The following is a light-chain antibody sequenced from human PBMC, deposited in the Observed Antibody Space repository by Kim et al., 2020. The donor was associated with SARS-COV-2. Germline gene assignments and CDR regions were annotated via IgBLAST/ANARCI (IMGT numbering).Light chain of an antibody. CDR2: SNN. CDR1: NSNIGSNT. J-gene: IGLJ1*01. CDR3: AAWDDSLDGYV. Sequence: ELTQPPSASGTPGQRITISCSGSNSNIGSNTLNWYQQLPGTAPKLVIYSNNQRPSGVPDRFSGSKSGTSASLAISGLQSEDEADFYCAAWDDSLDGYVFGTGT. V-gene: IGLV1-44*01.